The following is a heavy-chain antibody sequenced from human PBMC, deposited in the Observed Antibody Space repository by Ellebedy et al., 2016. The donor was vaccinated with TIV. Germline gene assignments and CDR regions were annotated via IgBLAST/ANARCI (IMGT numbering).Heavy chain of an antibody. D-gene: IGHD4-11*01. Sequence: ASVKVSCKASGGTLSSYTITWVRQAPGQGLEWVGGILPIFGTANYAQKFQGRVTITADESASTAYMELSSLGSGDTAVYYCARGKDSGNYVGWFDPWGQGTLVTVSS. CDR3: ARGKDSGNYVGWFDP. CDR1: GGTLSSYT. J-gene: IGHJ5*02. CDR2: ILPIFGTA. V-gene: IGHV1-69*13.